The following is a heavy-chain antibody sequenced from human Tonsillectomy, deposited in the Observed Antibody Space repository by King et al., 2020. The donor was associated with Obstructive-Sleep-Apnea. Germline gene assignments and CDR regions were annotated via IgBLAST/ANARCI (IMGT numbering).Heavy chain of an antibody. J-gene: IGHJ6*02. V-gene: IGHV4-31*03. CDR1: GGSISSGGYY. CDR3: ASDAGAYCGGACYPLTYYYYGMDV. Sequence: VQLQESGPGLVKPSQTLSLTCTVSGGSISSGGYYWSWIRQHPGKGLEWIGYIYYSGSTYYNPSLKSRVTISVDTSKNQFSLKLSSVTAADTAVYYCASDAGAYCGGACYPLTYYYYGMDVWGQGTTVTVSS. CDR2: IYYSGST. D-gene: IGHD2-21*02.